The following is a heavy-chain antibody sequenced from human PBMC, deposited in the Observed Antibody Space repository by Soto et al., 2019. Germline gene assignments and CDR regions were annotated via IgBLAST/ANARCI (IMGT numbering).Heavy chain of an antibody. J-gene: IGHJ4*02. CDR2: IYHSGGT. CDR3: ARDSRSGYYLEY. D-gene: IGHD3-22*01. V-gene: IGHV4-30-2*01. Sequence: SETLSLTCAVSGDSISSGGYSWNWIRQPPGKGLEWIGYIYHSGGTDYNPSPKSRVTITVDSSNNQFSLKLSSVTAADTAVYYCARDSRSGYYLEYWGQGTLVTVSS. CDR1: GDSISSGGYS.